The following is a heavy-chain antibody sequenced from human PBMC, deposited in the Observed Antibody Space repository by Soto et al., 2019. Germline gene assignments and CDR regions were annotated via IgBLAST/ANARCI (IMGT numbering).Heavy chain of an antibody. CDR1: GGSISSGGYY. CDR3: ARGSVVAATLFDY. D-gene: IGHD2-15*01. J-gene: IGHJ4*02. V-gene: IGHV4-31*03. CDR2: IYYSGST. Sequence: QVQLQESGPGLVKPSQTLSLTCTVSGGSISSGGYYWSWIRQHPGKGLEWIGYIYYSGSTYYNPSRKSRVTISEDASKNQFSLKLSSVTAADTAVYYCARGSVVAATLFDYWGQGTLVTVSS.